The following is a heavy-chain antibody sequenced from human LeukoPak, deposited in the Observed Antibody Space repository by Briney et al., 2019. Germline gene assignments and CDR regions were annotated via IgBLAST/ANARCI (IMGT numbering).Heavy chain of an antibody. J-gene: IGHJ4*02. Sequence: PGGSLRLSCAASGFTFSNYWMTWVRQAQGKGPEWVAHINQDGSKEYYMDSVKARFTISRDNAKNSLSLQMNSLRAEDTAVYYCVRDGGVSGYDLLDYWGQGTVVTVSS. V-gene: IGHV3-7*01. CDR3: VRDGGVSGYDLLDY. D-gene: IGHD5-12*01. CDR1: GFTFSNYW. CDR2: INQDGSKE.